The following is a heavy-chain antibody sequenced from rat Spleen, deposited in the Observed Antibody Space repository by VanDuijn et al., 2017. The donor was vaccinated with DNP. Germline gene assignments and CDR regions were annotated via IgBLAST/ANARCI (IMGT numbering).Heavy chain of an antibody. V-gene: IGHV5-29*01. D-gene: IGHD3-8*01. CDR2: ISYEGSST. CDR3: TSNPHIRTAAPFDY. J-gene: IGHJ2*01. Sequence: EVQLVESGGDLVQPGRSLKLSCAASGFTFSHYGMAWVRQAPTKGLEWVASISYEGSSTYYGDSVKGRFSLSRDNAKSTLYLQVNSLRSEDTATYYCTSNPHIRTAAPFDYWGQGVMVTVSS. CDR1: GFTFSHYG.